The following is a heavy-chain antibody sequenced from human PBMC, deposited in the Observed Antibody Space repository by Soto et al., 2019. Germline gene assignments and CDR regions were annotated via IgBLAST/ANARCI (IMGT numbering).Heavy chain of an antibody. CDR3: AEDLGAYYYDSSGALGFDP. J-gene: IGHJ5*02. CDR2: IVVGSGNT. Sequence: ASVKVSCKASGFTFFTSAVQWVRQARVQRLEWIGWIVVGSGNTNYAQKFQERVTITRDMSTSTAYMELSSLRSEDTAVYYCAEDLGAYYYDSSGALGFDPWGQGTLVTVSS. V-gene: IGHV1-58*01. CDR1: GFTFFTSA. D-gene: IGHD3-22*01.